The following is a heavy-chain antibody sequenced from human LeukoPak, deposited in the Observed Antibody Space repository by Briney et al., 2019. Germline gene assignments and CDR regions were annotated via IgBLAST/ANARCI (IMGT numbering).Heavy chain of an antibody. CDR1: GGSISSYY. D-gene: IGHD3-22*01. Sequence: SETLSLTCNVSGGSISSYYWSWTRQPPGKGLEWIGYIYSSGSTSYNPSLKSRVAISVDTSKNQFSLKLSSVTAADTAVYYCARLGSSGYYFDYWGQGTLVTVSS. CDR3: ARLGSSGYYFDY. J-gene: IGHJ4*02. CDR2: IYSSGST. V-gene: IGHV4-4*09.